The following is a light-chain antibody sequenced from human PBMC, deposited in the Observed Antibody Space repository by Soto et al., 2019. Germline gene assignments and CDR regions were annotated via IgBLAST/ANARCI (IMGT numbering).Light chain of an antibody. V-gene: IGKV1-33*01. Sequence: DIQMTQSPSSLSAFVGDSITITCQASQDIKNYLNWYQHKPGKAPKLLIYDAFKSDTGVPSRFSGSGSGTDFTFTINNLQPEDIAPYFCQQYDSRPPTFGGGTRV. CDR3: QQYDSRPPT. CDR2: DAF. CDR1: QDIKNY. J-gene: IGKJ4*01.